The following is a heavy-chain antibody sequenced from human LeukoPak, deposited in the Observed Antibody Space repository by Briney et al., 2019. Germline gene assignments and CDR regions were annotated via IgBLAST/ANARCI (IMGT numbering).Heavy chain of an antibody. D-gene: IGHD1-1*01. V-gene: IGHV1-69*02. J-gene: IGHJ4*02. CDR1: GYTFTGYY. Sequence: GASVKVSCKASGYTFTGYYMHWVRQAPGQGLEWMGRIIPILGIANYAQKFQGRVTITADKSTSTAYMELSSLRSEDTAVYYCARQLTTHGDYADYWGQGTLVTVSS. CDR2: IIPILGIA. CDR3: ARQLTTHGDYADY.